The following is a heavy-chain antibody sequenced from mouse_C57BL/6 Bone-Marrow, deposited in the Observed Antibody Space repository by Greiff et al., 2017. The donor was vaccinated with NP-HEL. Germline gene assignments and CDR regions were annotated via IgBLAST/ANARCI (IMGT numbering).Heavy chain of an antibody. CDR3: ARERITTAYFDY. V-gene: IGHV5-4*01. D-gene: IGHD1-2*01. CDR1: GFTFSSYA. Sequence: EVQLQESGGGLVKPRGSLKLSCAASGFTFSSYAMSWVRQTQEKRLEWVATISDGGSYTYYPDNVKGRFTISRDNAKNNLYLQMSHLKSEDTAMYYCARERITTAYFDYWGQGTTLTVSS. CDR2: ISDGGSYT. J-gene: IGHJ2*01.